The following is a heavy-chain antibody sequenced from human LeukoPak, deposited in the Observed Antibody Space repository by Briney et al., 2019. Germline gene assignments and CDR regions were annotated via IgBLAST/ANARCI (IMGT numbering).Heavy chain of an antibody. CDR2: INHSGST. V-gene: IGHV4-38-2*02. Sequence: SETLSLTCTVSGYSISSGYYWSWIRQPPGKGLEWSGEINHSGSTNYNPSLKSRVTISVDTSKNQFSLKLSSVTAADTAVYYCARAPRGSSWSRSYYYYYMDVWGKGTTVTISS. D-gene: IGHD6-13*01. CDR3: ARAPRGSSWSRSYYYYYMDV. J-gene: IGHJ6*03. CDR1: GYSISSGYY.